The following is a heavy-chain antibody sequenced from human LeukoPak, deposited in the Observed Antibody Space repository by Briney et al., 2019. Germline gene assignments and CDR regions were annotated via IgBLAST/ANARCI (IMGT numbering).Heavy chain of an antibody. CDR1: GFTFSSYE. CDR2: IFSSSSTI. J-gene: IGHJ4*02. CDR3: ARGGYYFDY. Sequence: PGGSLRLSCAASGFTFSSYEMNWDRQAPGKGLEWISYIFSSSSTIYYADSVKGRFTISRDNARNSLYLQMNSLRAEDTAVYYCARGGYYFDYWGQGALVTVSS. V-gene: IGHV3-48*03. D-gene: IGHD3-22*01.